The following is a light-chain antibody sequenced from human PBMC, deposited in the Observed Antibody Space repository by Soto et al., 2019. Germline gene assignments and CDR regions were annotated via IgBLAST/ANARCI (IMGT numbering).Light chain of an antibody. V-gene: IGKV3D-15*01. Sequence: EIDLTLYPYTLSFSTLESPTLSCRASQSVSSYLAWYQQKPGQAPRLLIYAASIRATGISARFSGSGSGTDFTLTISSLQSEDSAVYHCQQYNKWPPTFGGGTKVDI. J-gene: IGKJ4*01. CDR2: AAS. CDR1: QSVSSY. CDR3: QQYNKWPPT.